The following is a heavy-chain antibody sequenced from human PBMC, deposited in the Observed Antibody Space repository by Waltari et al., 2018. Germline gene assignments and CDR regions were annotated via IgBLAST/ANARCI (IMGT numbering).Heavy chain of an antibody. Sequence: EVQLVESGGDLVKPGGSLRLSCAASGFTFSSYSMNWVRQVPGKGLECVSVISSGSSNIYYADSVKGRFTISRDNAKNSLYLQMNSLRVDDTAVYYCARIDGYNPDYWGQGTLVTVSS. V-gene: IGHV3-21*01. CDR3: ARIDGYNPDY. CDR2: ISSGSSNI. CDR1: GFTFSSYS. D-gene: IGHD5-18*01. J-gene: IGHJ4*02.